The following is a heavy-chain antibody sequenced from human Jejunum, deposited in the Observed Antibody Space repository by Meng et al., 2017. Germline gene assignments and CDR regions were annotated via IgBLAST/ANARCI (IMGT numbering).Heavy chain of an antibody. CDR1: GFTFRGSP. CDR2: IEGKANNYAT. J-gene: IGHJ4*02. CDR3: AKVYYDSSGSAY. Sequence: VKLVVSVGGLVHAWGSLKLSCAASGFTFRGSPLHWVRQASGKGLEWVGRIEGKANNYATAYAASVKGRFTISRDDLRNTAYLQMNSLKIEDTAVYYCAKVYYDSSGSAYWGQGTLVTVSS. D-gene: IGHD3-22*01. V-gene: IGHV3-73*02.